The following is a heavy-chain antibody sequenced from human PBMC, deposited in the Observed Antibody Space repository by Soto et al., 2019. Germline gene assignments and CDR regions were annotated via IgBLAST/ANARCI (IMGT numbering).Heavy chain of an antibody. Sequence: PSETLSLTCAVYGGSFSGYYWSWIRQPPGKGLEWIGEINHSGSTNYNPSLKSRVTISVDTSKNQFSLKLSSVTAADTAVYYCAGQNESSGPLDQYWGEGTLVTVSS. CDR1: GGSFSGYY. V-gene: IGHV4-34*01. CDR2: INHSGST. D-gene: IGHD3-22*01. CDR3: AGQNESSGPLDQY. J-gene: IGHJ4*02.